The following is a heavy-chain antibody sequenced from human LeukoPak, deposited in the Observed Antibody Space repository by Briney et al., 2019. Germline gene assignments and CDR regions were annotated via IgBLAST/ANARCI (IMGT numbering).Heavy chain of an antibody. J-gene: IGHJ4*02. CDR2: IYTSGST. D-gene: IGHD3-10*01. CDR3: ARSMVRGVMYFDY. CDR1: GGSISSGSYY. V-gene: IGHV4-61*02. Sequence: SQTLSLTCTVSGGSISSGSYYWSWIRQPAGKGLEWIGRIYTSGSTNYNPSLKSRVTISVDTSKNRFSLKLSSVTAADTAVYYCARSMVRGVMYFDYWGQGTLVTVSS.